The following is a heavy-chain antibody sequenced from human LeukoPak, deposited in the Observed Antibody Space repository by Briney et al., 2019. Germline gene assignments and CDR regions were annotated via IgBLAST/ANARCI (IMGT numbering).Heavy chain of an antibody. V-gene: IGHV1-2*02. Sequence: ASVTVSCKASGYTFTGYYMHWVRQAPGQGLEWMGWINPNSGGTNYAQKFQGRVTMTRDTSISTAYKELSRLRSDDTAVYYCARPYSSSSTYDYWGQGTLVTVS. J-gene: IGHJ4*02. D-gene: IGHD6-6*01. CDR3: ARPYSSSSTYDY. CDR2: INPNSGGT. CDR1: GYTFTGYY.